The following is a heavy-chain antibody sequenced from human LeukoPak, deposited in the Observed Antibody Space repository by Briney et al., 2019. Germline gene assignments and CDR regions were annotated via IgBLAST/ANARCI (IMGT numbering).Heavy chain of an antibody. CDR3: ARVGASSGYYFDY. J-gene: IGHJ4*02. D-gene: IGHD3-22*01. CDR1: GFTFDDYG. CDR2: INWNGGST. V-gene: IGHV3-20*04. Sequence: GGSLRLSCTASGFTFDDYGMSWVHHVPGKGLEWVSGINWNGGSTGYAGSVKGRFTISRDNAKKSLHLLMNSLRAEDTALYYCARVGASSGYYFDYWGQGTLVTVSS.